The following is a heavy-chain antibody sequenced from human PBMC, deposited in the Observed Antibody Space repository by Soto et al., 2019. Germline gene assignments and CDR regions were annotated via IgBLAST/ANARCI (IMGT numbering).Heavy chain of an antibody. CDR1: GGSFSGYY. CDR3: ARDQSFDRSYYYGIDV. Sequence: PSETLSLTCAVYGGSFSGYYWSWIRQPPGKGLEWIGEINHSGSTNYNPSLKSRVTISVDTSKNQFSLKLSSVTAADTAVYYCARDQSFDRSYYYGIDVWGQGTTVT. CDR2: INHSGST. D-gene: IGHD3-10*01. V-gene: IGHV4-34*01. J-gene: IGHJ6*02.